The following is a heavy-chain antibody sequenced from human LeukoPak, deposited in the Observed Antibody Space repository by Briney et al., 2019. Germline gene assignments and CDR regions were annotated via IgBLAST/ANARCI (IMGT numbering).Heavy chain of an antibody. Sequence: PGGSLRLSCAASGFTFSSYAMHWVRQAPGKGLEWVAVISYDGSNKYYADSVKGRFTISRDNSKNSLYLQMNSLRTEDTALYYCAKDGGSGSYVYWGQGTLVTVSS. V-gene: IGHV3-30*04. CDR3: AKDGGSGSYVY. J-gene: IGHJ4*02. D-gene: IGHD1-26*01. CDR1: GFTFSSYA. CDR2: ISYDGSNK.